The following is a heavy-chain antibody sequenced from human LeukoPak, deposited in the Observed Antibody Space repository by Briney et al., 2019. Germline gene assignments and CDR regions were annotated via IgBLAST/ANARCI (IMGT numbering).Heavy chain of an antibody. D-gene: IGHD3-3*02. Sequence: SGGSLRLSCAASGFGFSSYSMNWVRQAPGKGLEWVSYISSISTPIYYADSVKGRFTMSRDNAKNSLYLQMNSLRPEDTAVYYRARESISGARDFDFWGQGTLATVSS. CDR2: ISSISTPI. CDR1: GFGFSSYS. J-gene: IGHJ4*02. CDR3: ARESISGARDFDF. V-gene: IGHV3-48*01.